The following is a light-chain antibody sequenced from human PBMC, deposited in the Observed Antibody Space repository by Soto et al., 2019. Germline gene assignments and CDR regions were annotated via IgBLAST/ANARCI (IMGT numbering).Light chain of an antibody. CDR3: QQYDSSPKT. J-gene: IGKJ1*01. CDR1: QSVSSSY. Sequence: EIVLTQSPGTLSLSPGERATLSCRASQSVSSSYLAWYQQKPGQAPMLLIYGASSRATGIPDRFSGSGSGTDFTLTISRLEPEDFAVYYCQQYDSSPKTFGQGTKVDI. V-gene: IGKV3-20*01. CDR2: GAS.